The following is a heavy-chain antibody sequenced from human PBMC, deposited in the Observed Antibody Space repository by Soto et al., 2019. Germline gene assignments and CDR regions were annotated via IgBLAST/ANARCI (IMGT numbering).Heavy chain of an antibody. Sequence: GGSLRLSCAASGFTFSSYAMSWVRQAPGKGLDWVSAISGSGGSTYYADSVKGRFTISRDNSKNTLYLQMNSLRAEDTAVYYCAKDQERVTAAPDYWGQGTLVTVSS. D-gene: IGHD2-21*02. CDR3: AKDQERVTAAPDY. CDR1: GFTFSSYA. CDR2: ISGSGGST. V-gene: IGHV3-23*01. J-gene: IGHJ4*02.